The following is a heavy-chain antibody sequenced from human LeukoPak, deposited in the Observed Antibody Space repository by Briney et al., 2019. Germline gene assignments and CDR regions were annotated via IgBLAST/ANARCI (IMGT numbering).Heavy chain of an antibody. Sequence: PGGSLRLSCAASGFTFSSHSMNWVRQAPGKGLEWVSAISGSGGSTYYADSVKGRFTISRDNSKNTLYLQMNSLRAEDTAVYYCAKDPPGCGGDCYHDYWGQGTLVTVSS. V-gene: IGHV3-23*01. CDR3: AKDPPGCGGDCYHDY. CDR2: ISGSGGST. D-gene: IGHD2-21*02. CDR1: GFTFSSHS. J-gene: IGHJ4*02.